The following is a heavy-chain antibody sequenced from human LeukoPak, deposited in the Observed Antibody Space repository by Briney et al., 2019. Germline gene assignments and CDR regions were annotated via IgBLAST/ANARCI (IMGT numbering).Heavy chain of an antibody. CDR2: ISGTGGST. D-gene: IGHD3-16*02. CDR1: GFTFSSYA. CDR3: AKPLYPNYDYVWGSYRSPFDY. J-gene: IGHJ4*02. Sequence: GGSLRLSCAASGFTFSSYAMTWVRQAPGKGLEWLSAISGTGGSTFYADSVKGRFTISRDNSKDTLYLQMNSLRAEDTAVYYCAKPLYPNYDYVWGSYRSPFDYWGQGILVTVPS. V-gene: IGHV3-23*01.